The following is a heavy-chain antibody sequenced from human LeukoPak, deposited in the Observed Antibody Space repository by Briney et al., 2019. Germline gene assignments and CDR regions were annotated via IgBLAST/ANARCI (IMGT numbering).Heavy chain of an antibody. Sequence: SETLSLTCTVSGASISSSTDYWGWIRQPPGKGLEWIGNIYYSGNTYYNPSLKSRVTISVDTSKNQFSLKLSSVTAADTAVYYCASFTRIAVAGTTSKYNWFDPWGQGTLVTVSS. D-gene: IGHD6-19*01. J-gene: IGHJ5*02. CDR1: GASISSSTDY. V-gene: IGHV4-39*07. CDR2: IYYSGNT. CDR3: ASFTRIAVAGTTSKYNWFDP.